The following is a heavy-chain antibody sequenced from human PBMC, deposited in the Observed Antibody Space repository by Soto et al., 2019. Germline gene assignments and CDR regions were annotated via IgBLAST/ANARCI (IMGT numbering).Heavy chain of an antibody. J-gene: IGHJ4*02. Sequence: GGSLRLSCASSGFTFSSYGMHWVRQAPGKGLEWVAVMSYDGSKKYYADSVKGRFIISRDNSKNTLFLQMNSLRTEDTAVYHCAKDLSYCTGDSCYSFDFWGQGTLVTVSS. D-gene: IGHD2-15*01. V-gene: IGHV3-30*18. CDR3: AKDLSYCTGDSCYSFDF. CDR1: GFTFSSYG. CDR2: MSYDGSKK.